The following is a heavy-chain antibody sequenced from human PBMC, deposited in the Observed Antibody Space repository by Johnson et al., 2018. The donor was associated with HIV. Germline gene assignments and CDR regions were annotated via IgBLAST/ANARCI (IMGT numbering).Heavy chain of an antibody. CDR1: GFSFDDYA. D-gene: IGHD3-10*01. CDR2: ISWNSGSI. V-gene: IGHV3-9*01. CDR3: AKDIVPWFGEEPWALDAFDM. J-gene: IGHJ3*02. Sequence: VQLVESGGGLVQPGRSLRLSCAVSGFSFDDYAMHWVRQAPGKGLEWVSGISWNSGSIGYADSVKGRFTISRDNAKKSLYLQMNNLRAEDTALYFCAKDIVPWFGEEPWALDAFDMWGRGTMVTVSS.